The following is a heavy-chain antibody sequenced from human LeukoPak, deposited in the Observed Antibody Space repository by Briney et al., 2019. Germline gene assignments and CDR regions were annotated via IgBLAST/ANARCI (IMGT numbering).Heavy chain of an antibody. Sequence: GESLKISCKGSGYSFTNYWIGWVRQMPGKGLEWMGIIYPADSDTRYSPSFQSQVTISADKSISTAYLQWSSLKASDTAMYYCARHNADSSGYYPDGWGQGTLVTVSS. CDR3: ARHNADSSGYYPDG. CDR1: GYSFTNYW. CDR2: IYPADSDT. V-gene: IGHV5-51*01. D-gene: IGHD3-22*01. J-gene: IGHJ4*02.